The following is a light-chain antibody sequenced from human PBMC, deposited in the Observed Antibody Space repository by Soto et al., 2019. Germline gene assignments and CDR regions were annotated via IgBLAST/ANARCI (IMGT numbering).Light chain of an antibody. V-gene: IGKV1-12*01. CDR3: QQDNAFPHT. CDR1: QDIRSW. CDR2: AAS. Sequence: DIRMTQSPSSVSASVGDRVTITCLASQDIRSWLTWYQQKPGKAPKLLIYAASTLQSGVPSRFSGSGSGTDFTLTINSLQPEDFATYYCQQDNAFPHTFGQGTKLEIK. J-gene: IGKJ2*01.